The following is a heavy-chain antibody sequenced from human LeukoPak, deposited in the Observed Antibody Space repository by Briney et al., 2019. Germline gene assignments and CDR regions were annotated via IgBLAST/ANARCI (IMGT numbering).Heavy chain of an antibody. D-gene: IGHD3-22*01. Sequence: SETLSLTCTVSGGSISSYYWSWIRQPPGKGLEWIGYIYYSGSTNYNPSLKSRVTISVDTSKNQFSLKLSSVTAADTAVYYCARAVGNMIVVGSWFDPWGQGTLVTVSS. CDR1: GGSISSYY. CDR2: IYYSGST. J-gene: IGHJ5*02. CDR3: ARAVGNMIVVGSWFDP. V-gene: IGHV4-59*01.